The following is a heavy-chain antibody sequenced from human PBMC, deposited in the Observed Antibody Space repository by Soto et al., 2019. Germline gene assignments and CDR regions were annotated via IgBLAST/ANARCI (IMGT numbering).Heavy chain of an antibody. CDR1: GGSISSSHW. V-gene: IGHV4-4*02. CDR2: IYHSGSS. D-gene: IGHD2-15*01. Sequence: QVQLQESGPGLVKPSGTLSLTCAVSGGSISSSHWWGWVRQPPGKGLEWIGEIYHSGSSNYNPSLKSRVTISVHKSKYQFSLKLSSVTAADTAVYYCARIEALRCSGGSCYSGWFAPWGQGTLVTVSS. J-gene: IGHJ5*02. CDR3: ARIEALRCSGGSCYSGWFAP.